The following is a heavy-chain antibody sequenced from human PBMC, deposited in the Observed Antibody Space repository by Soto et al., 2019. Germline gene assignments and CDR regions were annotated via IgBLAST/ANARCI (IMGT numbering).Heavy chain of an antibody. Sequence: GGSLRLSCAASGFTFSSYWMSWVRQAPGKGLEWVANIKQDGSEKYYVDSVKGRFTISRDNSKNTLYLQMNSLRAEDTAVYYCARDNSCSGGSCYEIYYYYYGMDVWGQGTTVTVSS. J-gene: IGHJ6*02. CDR3: ARDNSCSGGSCYEIYYYYYGMDV. CDR1: GFTFSSYW. CDR2: IKQDGSEK. D-gene: IGHD2-15*01. V-gene: IGHV3-7*01.